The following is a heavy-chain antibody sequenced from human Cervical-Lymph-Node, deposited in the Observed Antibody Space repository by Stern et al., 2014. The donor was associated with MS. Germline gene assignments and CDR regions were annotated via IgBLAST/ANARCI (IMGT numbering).Heavy chain of an antibody. V-gene: IGHV5-51*01. J-gene: IGHJ4*02. CDR3: ARQRYFDY. CDR1: GYTFTSYW. Sequence: VQLGQSGPEVKRPGESLKISCQASGYTFTSYWIGWVRQMPGKGLEWIAIIFPGGSDIRYSPSFQGQVTISADKPSSTAYLQWNNLKASDTAIYYCARQRYFDYWGQGTLVTVSS. CDR2: IFPGGSDI.